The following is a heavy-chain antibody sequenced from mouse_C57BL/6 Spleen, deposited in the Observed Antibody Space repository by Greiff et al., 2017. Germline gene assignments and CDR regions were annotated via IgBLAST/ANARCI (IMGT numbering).Heavy chain of an antibody. CDR2: IYPGDGDT. CDR1: GYAFSSSW. V-gene: IGHV1-82*01. D-gene: IGHD1-1*01. CDR3: ARDYYGSSPWYFDV. Sequence: VKLVESGPELVKPGASVKISCKASGYAFSSSWMNWVKQRPGKGLEWIGRIYPGDGDTNYNGKFKGKATLTADKSSSTAYMQLSSLTSEDSAVYFCARDYYGSSPWYFDVWGTGTTVTVSS. J-gene: IGHJ1*03.